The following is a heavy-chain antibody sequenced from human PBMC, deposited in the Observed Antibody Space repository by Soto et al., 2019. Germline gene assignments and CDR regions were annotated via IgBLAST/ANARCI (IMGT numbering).Heavy chain of an antibody. CDR2: ISHDGNNR. D-gene: IGHD6-25*01. CDR1: GFTLSSYA. V-gene: IGHV3-30-3*01. CDR3: ARIREAAATGGAFDI. Sequence: QVQLVESGGGVVQPGGSLRLSCAASGFTLSSYAMYWVRQVPGKGLEWVGVISHDGNNRYYRDSVKGRFTISRDSSENTRFLEMNSLRAEDTAVYYCARIREAAATGGAFDIWGQGSVVTVSS. J-gene: IGHJ3*02.